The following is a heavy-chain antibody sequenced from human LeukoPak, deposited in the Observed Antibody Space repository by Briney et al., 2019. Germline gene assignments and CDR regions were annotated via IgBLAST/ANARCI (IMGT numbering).Heavy chain of an antibody. V-gene: IGHV4-59*08. CDR2: IYYTGT. CDR1: GFSFSDYY. CDR3: ARLTVAGAFDY. J-gene: IGHJ4*02. Sequence: GSLRLSCAASGFSFSDYYMSWIRQAPGKGLEWIGYIYYTGTSYNPSLKSRDTISADTSKNQFSLKLSSVTAADTAVYYCARLTVAGAFDYWGQGTLVTVSS. D-gene: IGHD6-19*01.